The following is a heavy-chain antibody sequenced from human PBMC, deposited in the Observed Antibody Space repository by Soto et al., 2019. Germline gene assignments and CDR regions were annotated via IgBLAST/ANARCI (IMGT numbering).Heavy chain of an antibody. D-gene: IGHD5-18*01. V-gene: IGHV1-69*12. J-gene: IGHJ5*02. CDR3: ARDEADTAMVTNWFDP. CDR2: IIPIFGTA. CDR1: GGTFSSYA. Sequence: QDQLVQSGAEVKKPGSSVKVSCKASGGTFSSYAISWVRQAPGQGLEWMGGIIPIFGTANYAQKFQGRVTITADESTSTAYMELSSLRSEDTAVYYCARDEADTAMVTNWFDPWGQGTLVTVSS.